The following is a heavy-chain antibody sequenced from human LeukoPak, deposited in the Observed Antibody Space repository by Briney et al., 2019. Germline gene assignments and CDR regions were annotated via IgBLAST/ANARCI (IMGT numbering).Heavy chain of an antibody. V-gene: IGHV1-46*01. J-gene: IGHJ6*02. CDR3: ATDGTGSPLYVMDV. Sequence: ASVKVSCKPSGYTFTSYYMLWVRQAPGPGLEWMGIIKPSGGSTSYAQKFQGRVTMTRSTSTSTVYMELSSLRSEDTAVYYCATDGTGSPLYVMDVWGQGTTVTVS. CDR1: GYTFTSYY. CDR2: IKPSGGST. D-gene: IGHD1-7*01.